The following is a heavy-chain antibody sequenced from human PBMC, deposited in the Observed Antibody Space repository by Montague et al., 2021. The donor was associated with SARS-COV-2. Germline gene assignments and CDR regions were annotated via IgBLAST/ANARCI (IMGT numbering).Heavy chain of an antibody. Sequence: SETLSLTCTVSGGSISSSSYYWGWIRQPPGKGLEWIGSIYYSGSTYYNPSPKSRVTISVDTSKNQFSLKLSSVTAADTAVYYCARLGDILTGYYNRFDPWGQGTLVTVSS. CDR1: GGSISSSSYY. D-gene: IGHD3-9*01. J-gene: IGHJ5*02. V-gene: IGHV4-39*01. CDR3: ARLGDILTGYYNRFDP. CDR2: IYYSGST.